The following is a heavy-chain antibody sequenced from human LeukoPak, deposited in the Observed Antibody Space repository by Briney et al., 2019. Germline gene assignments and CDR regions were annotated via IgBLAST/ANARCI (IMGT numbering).Heavy chain of an antibody. V-gene: IGHV3-74*01. CDR1: GFTLSNYW. Sequence: GGSLRLSCAASGFTLSNYWMHWVRQAPGKGLVWVSRINSDGSSTSHADSVKGRFTISRDNAKSTLYLQMNSPRSEDTAVYYCARGPQRGAAANYYGMDVWGQGTTVTVSS. J-gene: IGHJ6*02. D-gene: IGHD2-2*01. CDR3: ARGPQRGAAANYYGMDV. CDR2: INSDGSST.